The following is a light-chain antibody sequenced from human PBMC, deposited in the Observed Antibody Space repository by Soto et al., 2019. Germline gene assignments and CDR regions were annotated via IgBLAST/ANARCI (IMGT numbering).Light chain of an antibody. CDR3: LQDPNCPLT. Sequence: AIQMTQSPSSLSASVGDRVTITCRASQGIRNDLGWYQQKPGKAPNLLIYGASSSQSGVPSRFSGSVSCPDFTLSVRSLRPEGFATSFLLQDPNCPLTFRQGTKVDIK. J-gene: IGKJ1*01. V-gene: IGKV1-6*01. CDR1: QGIRND. CDR2: GAS.